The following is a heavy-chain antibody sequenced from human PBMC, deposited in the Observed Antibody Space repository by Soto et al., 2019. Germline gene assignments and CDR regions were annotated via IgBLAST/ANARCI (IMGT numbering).Heavy chain of an antibody. J-gene: IGHJ4*02. CDR3: AKDRRDGDFMPILVVDF. V-gene: IGHV3-30*18. CDR1: GFSLSSYA. Sequence: QVQLVESGGGVVQPGGSLRLSCATFGFSLSSYAMHWVRQAPGKGLEWVALMSYDETKKYYADSVEGRFTISRDTSTNTFFLQMNNLRVEDTAVYYCAKDRRDGDFMPILVVDFWGQGARVTVSS. CDR2: MSYDETKK. D-gene: IGHD2-15*01.